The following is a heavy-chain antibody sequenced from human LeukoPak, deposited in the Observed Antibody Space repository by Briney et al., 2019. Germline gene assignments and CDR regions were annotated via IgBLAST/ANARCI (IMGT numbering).Heavy chain of an antibody. CDR3: ARDMGSGSHFDY. CDR1: GFTFSSYA. J-gene: IGHJ4*02. CDR2: ISYDGSNK. V-gene: IGHV3-30-3*01. Sequence: GRSLRLSCAASGFTFSSYAMHWVRQAPGKGLEWVAVISYDGSNKYYADSVKGRFTISRDNSKNTLYLQMNSLRAEDTAVYYCARDMGSGSHFDYWGQGTLVTVSS. D-gene: IGHD3-22*01.